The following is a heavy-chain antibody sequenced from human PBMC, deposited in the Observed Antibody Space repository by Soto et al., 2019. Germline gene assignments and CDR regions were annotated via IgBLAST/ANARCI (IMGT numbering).Heavy chain of an antibody. CDR3: ARGDTAVVRSHTLWYFDL. V-gene: IGHV4-34*01. CDR2: INHSGST. Sequence: QVQLQQWGAGLLKPSETLSLTCAVYGGSFSGYYWSWIRQPPGKGLEWIGEINHSGSTNYNPSLKSRVTISVDTSKNQFSLKLRSVTAADTAVYYCARGDTAVVRSHTLWYFDLWGRGTLVTVSS. D-gene: IGHD5-18*01. J-gene: IGHJ2*01. CDR1: GGSFSGYY.